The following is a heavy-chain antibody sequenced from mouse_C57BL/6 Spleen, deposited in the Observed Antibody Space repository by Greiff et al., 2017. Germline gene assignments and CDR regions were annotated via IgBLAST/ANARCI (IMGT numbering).Heavy chain of an antibody. Sequence: QVQLKQPGAELVKPGASVKLSCKASGYTFTSYWMHWVKQRPGQGLEWIGMIRPNSGSTNYNEKFKGKTTLTVDKSYSTASVQLSSLTSEDSAVYYCARYPVYYDYDDYAMYYWGQGTSVTVSS. CDR1: GYTFTSYW. V-gene: IGHV1-64*01. D-gene: IGHD2-4*01. CDR3: ARYPVYYDYDDYAMYY. J-gene: IGHJ4*01. CDR2: IRPNSGST.